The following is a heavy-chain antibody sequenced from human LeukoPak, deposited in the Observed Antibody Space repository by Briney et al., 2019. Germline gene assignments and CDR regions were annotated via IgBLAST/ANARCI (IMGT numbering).Heavy chain of an antibody. CDR3: ARVVGSSLSLDDAFDI. Sequence: PSETLSLTCTVSGGSISSYYWSWIRQPPGKGLEWIGYIYYSGSTNYNPSLKSRVTISVDTSKNQFSLKLSSVIAADTAVYYCARVVGSSLSLDDAFDIWGQGTMVTVSS. V-gene: IGHV4-59*01. CDR1: GGSISSYY. D-gene: IGHD1-26*01. CDR2: IYYSGST. J-gene: IGHJ3*02.